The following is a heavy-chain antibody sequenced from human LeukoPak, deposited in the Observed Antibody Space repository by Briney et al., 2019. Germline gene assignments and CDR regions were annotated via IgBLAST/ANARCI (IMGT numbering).Heavy chain of an antibody. D-gene: IGHD3-16*02. CDR1: GYTFTSYY. CDR3: ARGFTVYRLSLDY. V-gene: IGHV1-46*01. Sequence: ASVKVSCKASGYTFTSYYVHWVRQAPGQGLEWMGFINPSGGSTSYAQQFQGRVTMSRDTSTSTVYMELSSLRSEDTAMYYCARGFTVYRLSLDYWGQGTLVTVSS. J-gene: IGHJ4*02. CDR2: INPSGGST.